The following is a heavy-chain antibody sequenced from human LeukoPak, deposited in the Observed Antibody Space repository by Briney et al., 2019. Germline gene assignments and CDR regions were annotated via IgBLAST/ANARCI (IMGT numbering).Heavy chain of an antibody. V-gene: IGHV4-61*08. CDR3: ARGLRGHYDSYYFDY. Sequence: SETLSLTCSVSGGSVSSGDYYWSWIRQPPGKGLEWIGYMYYSGSTNYNPSLKTRVTISVDTSRNQFSLKLNSVTAADTAGYYCARGLRGHYDSYYFDYWGQGTLVIVSS. CDR1: GGSVSSGDYY. D-gene: IGHD3-22*01. CDR2: MYYSGST. J-gene: IGHJ4*02.